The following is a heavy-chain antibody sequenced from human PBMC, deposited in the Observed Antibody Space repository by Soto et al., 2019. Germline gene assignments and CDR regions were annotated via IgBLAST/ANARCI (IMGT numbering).Heavy chain of an antibody. V-gene: IGHV3-23*01. CDR2: ISRSGGDT. J-gene: IGHJ4*02. D-gene: IGHD1-1*01. CDR3: ARSLDNCTDGGCVDS. CDR1: GFTFSSYA. Sequence: EVQLLESGGGLVQPGGSLRLSCAASGFTFSSYAMSWVRQAPGKGLEWVSTISRSGGDTYYADSVKGRFTISRDTSKNTIKLQMNTLKTEDQDVKYCARSLDNCTDGGCVDSWGQGNLVTVS.